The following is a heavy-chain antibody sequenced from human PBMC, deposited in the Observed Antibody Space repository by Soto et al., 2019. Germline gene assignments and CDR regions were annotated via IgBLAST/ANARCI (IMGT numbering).Heavy chain of an antibody. Sequence: GASVKVSCKASGYTFTSYAMHWVRQAPGQRLEWMGWINAGNGNTKYSQKFQGRVTITRDTSASTAYMELSSLRSEDTAVYYCAREVIAAERKYYGMDVWGQGTTVTV. J-gene: IGHJ6*02. CDR3: AREVIAAERKYYGMDV. D-gene: IGHD6-13*01. V-gene: IGHV1-3*01. CDR1: GYTFTSYA. CDR2: INAGNGNT.